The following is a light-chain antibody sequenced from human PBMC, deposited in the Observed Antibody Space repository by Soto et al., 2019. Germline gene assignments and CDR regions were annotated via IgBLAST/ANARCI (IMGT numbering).Light chain of an antibody. J-gene: IGKJ4*01. CDR1: QSVSSN. V-gene: IGKV3-15*01. Sequence: IEMTQSPATLSVSPGERATLSCRASQSVSSNLAWYQQKPGQAPRLLIYGASTRATGIPARFSGSGSGTEFTLTISSLQSEDFATYYCLQHNGYPLTFGGGTKVDIK. CDR3: LQHNGYPLT. CDR2: GAS.